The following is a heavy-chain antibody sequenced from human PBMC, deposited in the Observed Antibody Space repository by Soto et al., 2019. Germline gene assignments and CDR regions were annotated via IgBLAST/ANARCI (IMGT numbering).Heavy chain of an antibody. D-gene: IGHD7-27*01. Sequence: GGSLRLSCAASGFSFSISPMHWVRQAPGKGPEWVALISYDGTNKFYADSVKGRFTISRDNSKSTLYLQVDSLRPEDAAVYYCARDPKTSGGQHWAFNYFDSWGQGTLVTGSS. CDR2: ISYDGTNK. V-gene: IGHV3-30-3*01. CDR1: GFSFSISP. CDR3: ARDPKTSGGQHWAFNYFDS. J-gene: IGHJ4*02.